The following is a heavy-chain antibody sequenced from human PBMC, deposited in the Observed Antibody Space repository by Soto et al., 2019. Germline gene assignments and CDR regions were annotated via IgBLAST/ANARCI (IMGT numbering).Heavy chain of an antibody. CDR3: ARDGTYYDYIWGSYRPYYFDY. CDR1: GYTFTSYG. CDR2: ISAYNGNT. J-gene: IGHJ4*02. D-gene: IGHD3-16*02. Sequence: ASVKVSCKASGYTFTSYGISWVRRAPGQGLEWMGWISAYNGNTNYAQKLQGRVTMTTDTSTSTAYMELRSLRSDDTAVYYCARDGTYYDYIWGSYRPYYFDYWGQGTLVTVSS. V-gene: IGHV1-18*01.